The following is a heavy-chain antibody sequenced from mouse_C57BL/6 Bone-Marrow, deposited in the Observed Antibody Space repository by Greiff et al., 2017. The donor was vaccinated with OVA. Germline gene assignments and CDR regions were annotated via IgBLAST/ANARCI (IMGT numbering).Heavy chain of an antibody. CDR3: ASPTVGRAMDY. CDR1: GFTFSSYG. CDR2: ISSGGSYT. Sequence: DVHLVESGGDLVKPGGSLKLSCAASGFTFSSYGMSWVRQTPDKRLEWVATISSGGSYTYYPDSVKGRFTISRDNAKNTLYLQMSSLKSEDTAMYYCASPTVGRAMDYWGQGTSVTVSS. D-gene: IGHD1-1*01. J-gene: IGHJ4*01. V-gene: IGHV5-6*01.